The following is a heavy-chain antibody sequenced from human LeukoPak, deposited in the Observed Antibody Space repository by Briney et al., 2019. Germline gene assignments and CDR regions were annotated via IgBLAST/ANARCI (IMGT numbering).Heavy chain of an antibody. J-gene: IGHJ4*02. V-gene: IGHV1-69*13. CDR2: ITPIFGTA. Sequence: ASVKVSCKASGGTFSSYAISWVRQAPGQGLEWMGGITPIFGTANYAQKFQGRVTITADESTSTAYMELSSLRSEDTAVYYCAREGRYDSSGYQNDYWGQGTLVTVSS. D-gene: IGHD3-22*01. CDR3: AREGRYDSSGYQNDY. CDR1: GGTFSSYA.